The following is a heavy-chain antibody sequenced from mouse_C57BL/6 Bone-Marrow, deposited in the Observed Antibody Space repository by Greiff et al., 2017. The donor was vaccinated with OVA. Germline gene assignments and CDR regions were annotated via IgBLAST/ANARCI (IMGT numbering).Heavy chain of an antibody. CDR3: VRHSLADWYFDV. CDR1: GFSFNTYA. CDR2: IRSKSNNYAT. J-gene: IGHJ1*03. D-gene: IGHD1-1*01. Sequence: EVMLVESGGGLVQPKGSLKLSCAASGFSFNTYAMNWVRQAPGKGLEWVARIRSKSNNYATYYADSVKDRFTISRDDSESMLYLQMNNLKTEDTAMYYCVRHSLADWYFDVWGTGTTVTVSS. V-gene: IGHV10-1*01.